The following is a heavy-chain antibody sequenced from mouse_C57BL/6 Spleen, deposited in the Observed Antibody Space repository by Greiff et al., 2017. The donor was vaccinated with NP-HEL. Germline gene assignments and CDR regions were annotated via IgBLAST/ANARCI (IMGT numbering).Heavy chain of an antibody. V-gene: IGHV1-22*01. CDR3: EREGCTTVAFDY. J-gene: IGHJ2*01. Sequence: EVQLQQSGPELVKPGASVKMSCKASGYTFTDYNMHWVKQSHGKSLEWIGYINPNNGGTSYNQKFTGKAKLTVNKSSSTGCMELRSLTLEDSAVYFCEREGCTTVAFDYWGQGTTLTVSS. D-gene: IGHD1-1*01. CDR2: INPNNGGT. CDR1: GYTFTDYN.